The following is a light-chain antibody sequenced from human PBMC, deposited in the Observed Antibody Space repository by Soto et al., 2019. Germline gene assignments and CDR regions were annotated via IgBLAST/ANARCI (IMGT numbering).Light chain of an antibody. J-gene: IGLJ1*01. CDR3: SSYADSDPKV. V-gene: IGLV2-14*03. CDR1: SSDVGAYIY. CDR2: EVN. Sequence: QSVLTQPASVSGAPGQAITISCGGTSSDVGAYIYVSWYQQYPGKAPKLRIYEVNNRPSGVSGLFSGSKSDTTAYLTISGLQAEDEADYYCSSYADSDPKVFGTGTKLTVL.